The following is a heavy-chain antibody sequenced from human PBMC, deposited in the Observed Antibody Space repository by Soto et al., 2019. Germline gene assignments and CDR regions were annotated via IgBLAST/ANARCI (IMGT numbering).Heavy chain of an antibody. Sequence: SETLSLTCTVSGGSVTNSSYYWGWIRQSPGKGLEWIGDIYHRGSSNSNPSLKSRVTISVDTSKNQFSLKLSSVTAADTAVYYCARGPPFYSTLDYWGQGTLVTVSS. V-gene: IGHV4-39*07. J-gene: IGHJ4*02. D-gene: IGHD4-4*01. CDR2: IYHRGSS. CDR1: GGSVTNSSYY. CDR3: ARGPPFYSTLDY.